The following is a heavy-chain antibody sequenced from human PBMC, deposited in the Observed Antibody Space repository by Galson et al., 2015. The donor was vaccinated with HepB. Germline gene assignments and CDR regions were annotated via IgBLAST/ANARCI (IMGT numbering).Heavy chain of an antibody. CDR2: INAGNGNT. D-gene: IGHD3-3*01. J-gene: IGHJ4*02. V-gene: IGHV1-3*01. CDR1: GYTFTSYG. Sequence: SVKVSCKASGYTFTSYGMHWVRQAPGQRLEWMGWINAGNGNTKYSQKFQGRVTITRDTSASTAYMELSSLRSEDTAIYYCARDRYDFWSGYSYWGQGTLVTVSS. CDR3: ARDRYDFWSGYSY.